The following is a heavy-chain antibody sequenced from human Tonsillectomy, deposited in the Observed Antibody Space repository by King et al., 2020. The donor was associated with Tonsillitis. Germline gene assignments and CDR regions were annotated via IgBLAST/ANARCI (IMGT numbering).Heavy chain of an antibody. J-gene: IGHJ6*03. CDR2: FEPADGET. Sequence: VQLVQSGTELKKPGDSVKVSCKVSGYTLTNLSIHWVRQAPGKGLEWVGGFEPADGETVSTQKFQGRVNMTEDTSLDTAYMELSSLRSEDTAVYYGTTGPPTNNRGHTYDFFYHYYMDLWGKGTTVTVSS. CDR3: TTGPPTNNRGHTYDFFYHYYMDL. V-gene: IGHV1-24*01. CDR1: GYTLTNLS. D-gene: IGHD5-18*01.